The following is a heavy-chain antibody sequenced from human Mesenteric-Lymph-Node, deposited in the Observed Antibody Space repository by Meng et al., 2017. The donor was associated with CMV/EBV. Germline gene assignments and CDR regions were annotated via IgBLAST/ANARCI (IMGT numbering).Heavy chain of an antibody. CDR3: ARGPVATFYYFDY. CDR2: INSDGSST. J-gene: IGHJ4*02. D-gene: IGHD1-26*01. V-gene: IGHV3-74*01. CDR1: AFTFSGYW. Sequence: GESLKIPCAASAFTFSGYWMHWVRQAPGKGLVWVSRINSDGSSTSYADSVKGRFTISRDNDKNTLYLQMNSLRAEDTAVYYCARGPVATFYYFDYWGQGTLVTVSS.